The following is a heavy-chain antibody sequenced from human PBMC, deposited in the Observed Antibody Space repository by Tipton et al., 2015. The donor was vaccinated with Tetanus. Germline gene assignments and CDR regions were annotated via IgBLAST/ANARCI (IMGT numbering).Heavy chain of an antibody. V-gene: IGHV4-61*05. J-gene: IGHJ5*02. CDR3: ASLIEPYSSGWRNWFDA. CDR1: GDSITSSSSY. Sequence: TLSLTCTVSGDSITSSSSYWGWIRQPPGKGLEWMGYIYDTGDAKYNPSLKSRVTMTVDTSKNQFSLSLTSVTAADTAMYYCASLIEPYSSGWRNWFDAWGQGSLVTVSS. CDR2: IYDTGDA. D-gene: IGHD6-19*01.